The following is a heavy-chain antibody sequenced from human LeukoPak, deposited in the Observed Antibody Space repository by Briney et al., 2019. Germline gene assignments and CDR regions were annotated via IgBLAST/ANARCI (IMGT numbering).Heavy chain of an antibody. V-gene: IGHV1-2*02. CDR3: ARSPHILTGENFDY. CDR2: IDPNSGGT. CDR1: GYTFTGYY. Sequence: ASVKVSCKASGYTFTGYYMHWVRQAPGQGLEWMGWIDPNSGGTNYAQKFQGRVTMTRDTSISTAYMELSRLRSDDTAVYYCARSPHILTGENFDYRGQGTLVTVSS. D-gene: IGHD3-9*01. J-gene: IGHJ4*02.